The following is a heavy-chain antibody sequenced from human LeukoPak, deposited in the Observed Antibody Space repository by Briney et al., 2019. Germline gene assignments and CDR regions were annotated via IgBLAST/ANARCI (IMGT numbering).Heavy chain of an antibody. V-gene: IGHV4-39*07. CDR2: IYYSGSI. CDR1: GGSMISSSHY. Sequence: SETLSLTCTVSGGSMISSSHYWGWIRQPPGKGLEWIGSIYYSGSIYHNPSLKSRVTISIDTSKSQFSLKLSSVTAADTAVYYCARDLFSSSWVNWFDPWGQGTLVTVSS. D-gene: IGHD6-13*01. J-gene: IGHJ5*02. CDR3: ARDLFSSSWVNWFDP.